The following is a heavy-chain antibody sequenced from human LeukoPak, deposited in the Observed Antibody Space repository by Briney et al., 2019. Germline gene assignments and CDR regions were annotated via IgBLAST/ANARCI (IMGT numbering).Heavy chain of an antibody. J-gene: IGHJ5*02. D-gene: IGHD3-16*02. CDR2: ISAYNGNT. CDR3: AREIMITFGGVIIVNWFDP. CDR1: GYTFTSYG. V-gene: IGHV1-18*01. Sequence: GASVKVSCKASGYTFTSYGISWVRQAPGQGLEWMGWISAYNGNTNYAQKLQGRVTMTIDTSTSTAYMELRSLRSDDTAVYYCAREIMITFGGVIIVNWFDPWGQGTLVTVSS.